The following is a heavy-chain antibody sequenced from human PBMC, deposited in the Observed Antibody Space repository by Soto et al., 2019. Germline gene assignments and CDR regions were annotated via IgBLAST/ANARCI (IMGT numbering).Heavy chain of an antibody. CDR3: ARDSSAWPNYFDS. CDR1: GFSISTHA. CDR2: FSGRSGDT. D-gene: IGHD6-19*01. Sequence: GGSLRLSXVASGFSISTHALTWVRQAPGKGLEWVSSFSGRSGDTYYAASVKGRFTISGDSSKNTVILQMNNLRADDTALYYCARDSSAWPNYFDSWGQGIQVTVSS. J-gene: IGHJ4*02. V-gene: IGHV3-23*01.